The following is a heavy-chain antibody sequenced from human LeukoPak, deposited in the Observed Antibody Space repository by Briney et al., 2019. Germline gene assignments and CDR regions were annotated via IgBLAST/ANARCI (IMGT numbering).Heavy chain of an antibody. CDR3: ARDRVPGRYYYGMDA. J-gene: IGHJ6*04. V-gene: IGHV1-2*04. CDR1: GYTFTGYY. Sequence: ASVKVSCKASGYTFTGYYMHWVRQAPGQGLEWMGWINPNSGGTNYAQKFQGWVTMTRDTSISTAYMELSRLRSDDTAVYYCARDRVPGRYYYGMDAWGKGTTVTVSS. D-gene: IGHD2-2*01. CDR2: INPNSGGT.